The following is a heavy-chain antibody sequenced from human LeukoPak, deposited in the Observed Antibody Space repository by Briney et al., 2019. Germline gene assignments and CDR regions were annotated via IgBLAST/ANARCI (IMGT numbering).Heavy chain of an antibody. CDR2: ISGSGGST. CDR1: GFTFSSYA. CDR3: AKSHSVGYRGYFDS. V-gene: IGHV3-23*01. Sequence: GGSLRLSCAASGFTFSSYAMSWVRQAPGKGLEWVSAISGSGGSTYYADSVKGRFTISRDNSKNTLYLQMNSLRADDTAVYYCAKSHSVGYRGYFDSWGQGALVTVSS. J-gene: IGHJ4*02. D-gene: IGHD5-18*01.